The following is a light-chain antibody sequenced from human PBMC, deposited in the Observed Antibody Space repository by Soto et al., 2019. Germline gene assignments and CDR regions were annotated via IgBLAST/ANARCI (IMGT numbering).Light chain of an antibody. V-gene: IGKV3-15*01. Sequence: EIVLTQSPATLSVSLGERVTLSCRASQSVSNSYLAWYQQKPGQAPRLLIYGASTRATGIPARFSGSGSGTEFTLTISSLQSEDFAVYYCQQYNNWPPITFGQGTRLEIK. J-gene: IGKJ5*01. CDR3: QQYNNWPPIT. CDR1: QSVSNSY. CDR2: GAS.